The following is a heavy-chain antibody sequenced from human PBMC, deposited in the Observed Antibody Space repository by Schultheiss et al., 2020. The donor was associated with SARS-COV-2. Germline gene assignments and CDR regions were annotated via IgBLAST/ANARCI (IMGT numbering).Heavy chain of an antibody. CDR2: INHSGST. J-gene: IGHJ4*02. D-gene: IGHD3-10*01. CDR1: GGSFSGYY. CDR3: ARATGYYYGSGSYLMG. V-gene: IGHV4-34*01. Sequence: GSLRLSCAVYGGSFSGYYWSWIRQPPGKGLEWIGEINHSGSTNYNPSLKSRVTISLDTSKNQFSLKLSSVTAGDTAVYYCARATGYYYGSGSYLMGWGQGTLVTVSS.